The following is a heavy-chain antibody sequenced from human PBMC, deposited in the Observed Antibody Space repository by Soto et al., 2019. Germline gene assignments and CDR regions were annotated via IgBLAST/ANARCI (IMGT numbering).Heavy chain of an antibody. J-gene: IGHJ4*02. D-gene: IGHD6-13*01. CDR3: ARAYSSSWYNFDY. CDR1: GGSISSGGYY. Sequence: SETLSLTCTVSGGSISSGGYYWSWIRQHPGKGLEWIGYIYYSGSTYYNPSLKSRVTISVDTSKNQFSLKLSSVTAADTAVYYFARAYSSSWYNFDYWGQGTLVTGSS. CDR2: IYYSGST. V-gene: IGHV4-31*03.